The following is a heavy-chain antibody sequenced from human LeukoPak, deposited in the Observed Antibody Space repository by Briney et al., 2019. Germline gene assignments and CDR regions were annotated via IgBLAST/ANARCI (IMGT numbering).Heavy chain of an antibody. Sequence: PGGSLRLSCAASGFTFSSYAMSWVRQAPGKGLDGVSAISGSGGRTYYADSVMGRFTISRDNSKNTLYLQMNSLRAEDTAVYYCANALTATVVTPFDYWGQGTLVTVSS. CDR2: ISGSGGRT. V-gene: IGHV3-23*01. J-gene: IGHJ4*02. CDR1: GFTFSSYA. D-gene: IGHD4-23*01. CDR3: ANALTATVVTPFDY.